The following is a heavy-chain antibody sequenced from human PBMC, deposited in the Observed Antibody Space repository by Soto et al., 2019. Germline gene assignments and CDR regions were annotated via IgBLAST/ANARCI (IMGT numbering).Heavy chain of an antibody. V-gene: IGHV3-23*01. D-gene: IGHD3-22*01. Sequence: GGSLRLSCSASGFTFSNYAMSWVRQSPGKWLEWVSGVSSTGTSPYYAGSVQGRFTISRDNSKNMFYLQMKSLRAEDTAIYYCAKARPSGGYYYVETFDVWGQGXMVTV. CDR2: VSSTGTSP. J-gene: IGHJ3*01. CDR1: GFTFSNYA. CDR3: AKARPSGGYYYVETFDV.